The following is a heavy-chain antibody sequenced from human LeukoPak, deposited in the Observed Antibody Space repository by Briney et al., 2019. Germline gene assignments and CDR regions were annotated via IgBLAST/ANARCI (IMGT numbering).Heavy chain of an antibody. J-gene: IGHJ4*02. D-gene: IGHD2-2*02. CDR1: GFTFSSYA. CDR2: ISYDGSNK. V-gene: IGHV3-30*04. Sequence: GGSLRLSCAASGFTFSSYAMHWVRQAPGKGLEWVAVISYDGSNKYYADSVKGRFTISRDNSKNTLYLQMNSLRAEDTAVYYCAYQLLYEFDYWGQGTLVTVSS. CDR3: AYQLLYEFDY.